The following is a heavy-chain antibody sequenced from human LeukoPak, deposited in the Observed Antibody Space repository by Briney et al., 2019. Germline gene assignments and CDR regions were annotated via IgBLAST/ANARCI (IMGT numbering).Heavy chain of an antibody. D-gene: IGHD3-10*02. J-gene: IGHJ4*02. Sequence: SGTLSLTCTVSGDSISRYYWRWIRQSPGEGLEWIGHIYYSGSTNYNPSLKSRVTISVDTSKNQFSLNLDTVTAAGTAVYFCARCTGSRFCVCWGQGTLLTVSS. V-gene: IGHV4-59*01. CDR2: IYYSGST. CDR3: ARCTGSRFCVC. CDR1: GDSISRYY.